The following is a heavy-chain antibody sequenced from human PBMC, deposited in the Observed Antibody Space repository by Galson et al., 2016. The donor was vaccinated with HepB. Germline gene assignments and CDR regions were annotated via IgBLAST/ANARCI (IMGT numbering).Heavy chain of an antibody. D-gene: IGHD3-22*01. Sequence: SVKVSCKASGYTFTKYGITWVRQAPGQGLEWMGWSSAYIGNINYSPKFQDRVTMTTDTSATTAHMELNSLRSDDTAVYYCARGGDSSSGFCDYWGQGTLVSVSS. J-gene: IGHJ4*02. CDR1: GYTFTKYG. CDR2: SSAYIGNI. CDR3: ARGGDSSSGFCDY. V-gene: IGHV1-18*04.